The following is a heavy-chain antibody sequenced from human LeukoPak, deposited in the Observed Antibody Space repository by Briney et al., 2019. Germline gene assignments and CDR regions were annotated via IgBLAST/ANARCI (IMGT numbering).Heavy chain of an antibody. CDR2: ISVYNGNT. Sequence: ASVKVSCKASGYTFTSYGISWVRQAPGQGLEWMGWISVYNGNTNYAQKLQGRVTMTTDTPTSTAYMELRSLRSDDTAVYYCARASGSYYRNWFDPWGQGTLVTVSS. V-gene: IGHV1-18*01. D-gene: IGHD3-10*01. J-gene: IGHJ5*02. CDR1: GYTFTSYG. CDR3: ARASGSYYRNWFDP.